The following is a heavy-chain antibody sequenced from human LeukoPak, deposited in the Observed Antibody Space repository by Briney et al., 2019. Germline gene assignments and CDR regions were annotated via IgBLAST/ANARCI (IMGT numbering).Heavy chain of an antibody. CDR2: ISYSGSS. Sequence: SETLSLACTVPGGSYSTYNWSWIRQPPGKGLEWIGYISYSGSSNYNPSLKCRVTISVDTSKNQFSLKLNSVTAADTAVYYCARGIYSSGWYGFDYWGQETLVTVSS. V-gene: IGHV4-59*01. CDR1: GGSYSTYN. J-gene: IGHJ4*02. D-gene: IGHD6-19*01. CDR3: ARGIYSSGWYGFDY.